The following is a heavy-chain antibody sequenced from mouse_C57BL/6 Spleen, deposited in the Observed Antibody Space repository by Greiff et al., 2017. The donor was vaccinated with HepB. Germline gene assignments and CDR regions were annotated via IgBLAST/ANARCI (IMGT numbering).Heavy chain of an antibody. D-gene: IGHD1-1*01. V-gene: IGHV1-82*01. Sequence: QVQLQQSGPELVKPGASVKISCKASGYAFSSSWLNWVKQRPGKGLEWIGRIYPGDGATNYNGKFKGKATLTADKSSITAYMQLSSLTSQDSAVYCWARSKYYSRSYWYFDGWGTGTTVTGSS. CDR3: ARSKYYSRSYWYFDG. J-gene: IGHJ1*03. CDR2: IYPGDGAT. CDR1: GYAFSSSW.